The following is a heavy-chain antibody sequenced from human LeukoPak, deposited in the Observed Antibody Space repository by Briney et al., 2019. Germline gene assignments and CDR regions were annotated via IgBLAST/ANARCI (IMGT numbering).Heavy chain of an antibody. CDR1: GFTFSSYW. J-gene: IGHJ4*02. CDR2: INGDGRNI. Sequence: GGSLRLSCVASGFTFSSYWMHWVRQDPRKGLVWVSRINGDGRNINYADSVRGRFTISRDNAKNTLYLQMNTLRVEDTAVYYCAKDITIFGVVTPYYFDYWGQGTLVTVSS. V-gene: IGHV3-74*01. CDR3: AKDITIFGVVTPYYFDY. D-gene: IGHD3-3*01.